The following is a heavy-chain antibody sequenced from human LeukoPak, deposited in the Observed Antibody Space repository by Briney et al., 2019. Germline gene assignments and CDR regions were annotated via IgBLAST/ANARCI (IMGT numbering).Heavy chain of an antibody. Sequence: RGSLRLSCVASGFSFSRYYMHWVRPAPGKGLVWVSRINGDSSDPIYAASVKGRFTISRDNSKNTLYLQMNSLRAEDTAVYYCAKWDTAMVTGTLRGAFDYWGQGTLVTVSS. D-gene: IGHD5-18*01. CDR3: AKWDTAMVTGTLRGAFDY. CDR1: GFSFSRYY. CDR2: INGDSSDP. V-gene: IGHV3-74*01. J-gene: IGHJ4*02.